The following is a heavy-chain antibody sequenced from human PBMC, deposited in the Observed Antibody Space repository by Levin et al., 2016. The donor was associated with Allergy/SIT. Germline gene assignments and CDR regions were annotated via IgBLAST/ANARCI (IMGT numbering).Heavy chain of an antibody. CDR1: GFTFSSYA. CDR2: IYSGGST. V-gene: IGHV3-53*01. CDR3: AGQLHAFDI. J-gene: IGHJ3*02. Sequence: GESLKISCAASGFTFSSYAMSWVRQAPGKGLEWVSVIYSGGSTYYADSVKGRFTISRDNSKNTLYLQMNSLRAEDTAVYYCAGQLHAFDIWGQGTMVTVSS. D-gene: IGHD1-26*01.